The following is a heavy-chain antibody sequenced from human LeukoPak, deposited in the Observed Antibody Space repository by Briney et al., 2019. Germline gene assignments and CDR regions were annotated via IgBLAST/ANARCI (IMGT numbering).Heavy chain of an antibody. CDR1: GTAFRTYA. Sequence: GGCLRLSCSASGTAFRTYAMHWVRQPPGKGLYYVSAISINGGSTYYADSVRGRFTISRDNSKNTRYLQMSSLRPDDTAVYYCVRTYDENPLGWFDPWGQGTLVT. CDR2: ISINGGST. CDR3: VRTYDENPLGWFDP. J-gene: IGHJ5*02. D-gene: IGHD5-12*01. V-gene: IGHV3-64D*06.